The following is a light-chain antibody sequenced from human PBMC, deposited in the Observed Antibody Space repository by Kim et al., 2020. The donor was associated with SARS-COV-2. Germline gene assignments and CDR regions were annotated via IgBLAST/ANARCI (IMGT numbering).Light chain of an antibody. CDR2: GKN. Sequence: SSELTQDPAVSVALGQTVTITCQGDSLRSYYATWYQQKPGQAPIVVIYGKNNRPSGIPDRFSGSSSGNTASLTITGTQAGDEADYYCNSRDSNDNVVFGGGTKVTVL. J-gene: IGLJ2*01. CDR1: SLRSYY. CDR3: NSRDSNDNVV. V-gene: IGLV3-19*01.